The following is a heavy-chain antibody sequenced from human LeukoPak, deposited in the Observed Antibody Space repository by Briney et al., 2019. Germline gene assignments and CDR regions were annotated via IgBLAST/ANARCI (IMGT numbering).Heavy chain of an antibody. Sequence: ASVKVSCKASGYTFTSYYMHWVRQAPGQGLEWMGIINPSDGSTSYAQKFQGRVTMTRDTSTSTVYMELSSLRSEDTAVYYCAREEGCSGGSCYSRSHFDYWGQGTLVTVSS. J-gene: IGHJ4*02. CDR2: INPSDGST. CDR1: GYTFTSYY. CDR3: AREEGCSGGSCYSRSHFDY. V-gene: IGHV1-46*01. D-gene: IGHD2-15*01.